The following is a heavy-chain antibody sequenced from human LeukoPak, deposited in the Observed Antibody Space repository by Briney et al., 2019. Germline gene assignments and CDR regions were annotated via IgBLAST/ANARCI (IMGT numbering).Heavy chain of an antibody. CDR2: IWYDGSNK. CDR3: AKDGGSSSGWLKYYFDY. Sequence: GGSLRLSCAASGFTFSSYGMHWVRQAPGKGLEWVAVIWYDGSNKYYADSVKGRFTISRDNSKNTLYLQMNSLRAEDTAVYYCAKDGGSSSGWLKYYFDYWGQGTLVTVYS. V-gene: IGHV3-33*06. CDR1: GFTFSSYG. J-gene: IGHJ4*02. D-gene: IGHD6-19*01.